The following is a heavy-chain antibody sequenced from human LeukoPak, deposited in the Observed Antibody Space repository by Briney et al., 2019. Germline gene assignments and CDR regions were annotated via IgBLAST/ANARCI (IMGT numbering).Heavy chain of an antibody. CDR1: GGTFSSYA. Sequence: SVKVSCKASGGTFSSYAISWVRQVPGQGLEWMGGIIPIFGTANYAQKFQGRVTITADESTSTAYMELSSLRSEDTAVYYCAREDCSGGSCYYGGPFDYWGQGTLVTVSS. J-gene: IGHJ4*02. CDR2: IIPIFGTA. V-gene: IGHV1-69*01. CDR3: AREDCSGGSCYYGGPFDY. D-gene: IGHD2-15*01.